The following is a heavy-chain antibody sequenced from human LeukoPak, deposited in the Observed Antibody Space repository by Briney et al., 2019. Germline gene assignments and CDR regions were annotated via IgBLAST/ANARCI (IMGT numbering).Heavy chain of an antibody. V-gene: IGHV4-38-2*02. CDR1: GYSISNGYY. D-gene: IGHD2-15*01. Sequence: SETLSLTCTVSGYSISNGYYWGWIRQPPGKGLEWIGYIYYSGSTNYNPSLKSRVTISVDTSKNQFSLKLSSVTAADTAVYYCARVMGCSGGSCYSPYYVDYWGQGTLVTVSS. CDR2: IYYSGST. J-gene: IGHJ4*02. CDR3: ARVMGCSGGSCYSPYYVDY.